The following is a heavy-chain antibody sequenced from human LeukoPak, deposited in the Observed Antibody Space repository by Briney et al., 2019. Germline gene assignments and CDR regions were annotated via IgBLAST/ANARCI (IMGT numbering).Heavy chain of an antibody. D-gene: IGHD4-11*01. J-gene: IGHJ6*03. CDR3: ARGRVSSSTWYSTYYYFFYMDF. V-gene: IGHV4-59*13. CDR1: DDSLTLYY. Sequence: SETLSLTCTVSDDSLTLYYWTWIREPPGKGLEWIGYVYHTGNTKLNLSLNGRVNICRDTYNNFFSLRLRSVTAADTAVYFCARGRVSSSTWYSTYYYFFYMDFAGKGTTVTVSS. CDR2: VYHTGNT.